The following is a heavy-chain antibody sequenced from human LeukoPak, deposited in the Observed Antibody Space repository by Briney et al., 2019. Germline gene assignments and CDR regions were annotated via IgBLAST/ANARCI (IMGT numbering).Heavy chain of an antibody. CDR2: IIPILGIA. D-gene: IGHD3-3*01. J-gene: IGHJ6*02. Sequence: SVTVSCKASGGTFSSYAISWVRQAPGQGLEWMGRIIPILGIANYAQKFQGRVTITADKSTSTAYMELSSLRSEDTAVYYCARGQFFGVVIMNYYYYGMDVWGQGTTVTVSS. V-gene: IGHV1-69*04. CDR1: GGTFSSYA. CDR3: ARGQFFGVVIMNYYYYGMDV.